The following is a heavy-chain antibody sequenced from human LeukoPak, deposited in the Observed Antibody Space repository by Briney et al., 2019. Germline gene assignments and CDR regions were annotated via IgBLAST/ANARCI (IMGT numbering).Heavy chain of an antibody. CDR3: ATPRGSTSCYPRLGVCLSMDV. CDR1: GYTFTINY. CDR2: IYPRDGST. Sequence: ASVKVSCKASGYTFTINYIHWVRQAPGQGLEWMGMIYPRDGSTSYAQKFQGRVTVTRDTSTSTVHMELSGLRSEDTAVYYCATPRGSTSCYPRLGVCLSMDVWGQGTTVTVSS. V-gene: IGHV1-46*01. D-gene: IGHD2-2*01. J-gene: IGHJ6*02.